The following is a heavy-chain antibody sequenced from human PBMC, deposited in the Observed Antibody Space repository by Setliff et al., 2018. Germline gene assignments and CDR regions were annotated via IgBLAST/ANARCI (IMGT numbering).Heavy chain of an antibody. D-gene: IGHD2-21*02. J-gene: IGHJ6*01. CDR3: ARNWVTAQHYYYGMDV. CDR1: GFTFTSYW. Sequence: GGSLRLSCEASGFTFTSYWMSWVRQAPGKGLEWVSVIYSGGTTYYADSVKGRFTISRDNSKNTLYLQMNSLRAEDTAVYYCARNWVTAQHYYYGMDVWGQGTTVTVSS. CDR2: IYSGGTT. V-gene: IGHV3-66*01.